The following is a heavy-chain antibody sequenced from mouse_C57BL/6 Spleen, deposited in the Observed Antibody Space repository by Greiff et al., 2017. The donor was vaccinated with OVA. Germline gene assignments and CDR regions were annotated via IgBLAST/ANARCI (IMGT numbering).Heavy chain of an antibody. CDR3: AKVLTGHWYFGV. V-gene: IGHV5-12*01. Sequence: EVMLVESGGGLVQPGGSLKLSCAASGFTFSDYYMYWVRQTPEKRLEWVAYISNGGGSPYYPATVKGRFTISSANAKNTLYLQMSRLKSEDTAMYDCAKVLTGHWYFGVWGTGTTVSVAS. J-gene: IGHJ1*03. CDR2: ISNGGGSP. CDR1: GFTFSDYY. D-gene: IGHD4-1*01.